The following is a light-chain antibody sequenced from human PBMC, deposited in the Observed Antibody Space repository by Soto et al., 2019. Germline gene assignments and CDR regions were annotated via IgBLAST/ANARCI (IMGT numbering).Light chain of an antibody. V-gene: IGLV2-14*03. CDR1: SSDVGGYNY. J-gene: IGLJ1*01. CDR3: SSYTSSSLHV. Sequence: QSVLTQPASVSGSPGQSITISCTGTSSDVGGYNYVSWYQQHPGNAPKLMIYDVSNRPSGVSNRFSGSKSGNTASLTISGLQAEDEADYYCSSYTSSSLHVFGTGTKVTVL. CDR2: DVS.